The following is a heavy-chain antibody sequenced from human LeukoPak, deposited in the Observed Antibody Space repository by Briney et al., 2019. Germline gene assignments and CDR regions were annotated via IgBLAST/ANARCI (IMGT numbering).Heavy chain of an antibody. J-gene: IGHJ6*02. CDR3: AREWATVTTGLGAPLHYYYGMDV. CDR2: INPSGGST. D-gene: IGHD4-17*01. Sequence: ASVKVSCKASGYTFTSYYMHWVRQAPGQGLEWMGIINPSGGSTSYAQKFQGRVTMTRDTSTSTVYMELSSLRSEDTAVYYCAREWATVTTGLGAPLHYYYGMDVWGQGTTVTVSS. CDR1: GYTFTSYY. V-gene: IGHV1-46*01.